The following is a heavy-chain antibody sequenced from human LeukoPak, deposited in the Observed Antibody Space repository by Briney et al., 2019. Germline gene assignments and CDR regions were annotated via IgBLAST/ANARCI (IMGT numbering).Heavy chain of an antibody. J-gene: IGHJ6*03. CDR2: INPHSGGT. Sequence: ASVKVSCKASGYSFTDYYMHWVRQAPGQGLEWMGWINPHSGGTNYAQKFQGRVTMTRDTSINTAYMELSRLRSDDTAVYYCVRGHIIRIYYYYYMDVWGQGTMVTVSS. CDR3: VRGHIIRIYYYYYMDV. CDR1: GYSFTDYY. D-gene: IGHD3-10*01. V-gene: IGHV1-2*02.